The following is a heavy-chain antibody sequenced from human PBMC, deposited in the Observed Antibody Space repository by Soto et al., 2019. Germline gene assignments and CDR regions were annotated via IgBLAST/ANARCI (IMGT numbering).Heavy chain of an antibody. CDR1: GYTFASYG. D-gene: IGHD2-2*01. V-gene: IGHV1-18*01. CDR3: ARDRASSTSWNYFDY. CDR2: ISAYNGNT. Sequence: GASVKVSCKASGYTFASYGISWVRQAPGQGLEWMGWISAYNGNTNYAQKLQGRVTMTTDTSTSTAYMELRSLRSDDTAVYYCARDRASSTSWNYFDYWGQGTLVTSPQ. J-gene: IGHJ4*02.